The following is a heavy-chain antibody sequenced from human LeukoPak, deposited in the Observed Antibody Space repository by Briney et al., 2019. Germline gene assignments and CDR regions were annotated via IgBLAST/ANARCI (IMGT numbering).Heavy chain of an antibody. CDR3: ARGGYSGYDWVDY. Sequence: PGGSLRPSCAASGFTFSDYYMSWIRQAPGKGLEWVSYISSSSSYTNYADSVKGRFTISRDNAKNSLYLQMNSLRAEDTAVYYCARGGYSGYDWVDYWGQGTLVTVSS. CDR2: ISSSSSYT. D-gene: IGHD5-12*01. V-gene: IGHV3-11*05. CDR1: GFTFSDYY. J-gene: IGHJ4*02.